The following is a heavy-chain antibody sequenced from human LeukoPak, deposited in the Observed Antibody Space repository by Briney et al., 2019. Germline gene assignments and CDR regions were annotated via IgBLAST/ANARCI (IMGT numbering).Heavy chain of an antibody. CDR3: AIPGYSYGLDFDY. CDR2: INPNSGGT. CDR1: GYTFTGYY. Sequence: ASVKVSCKASGYTFTGYYMHWVRQAPGQGLEWMGWINPNSGGTNYAQKFQGWVTMTRDTSIGTAYMELSRLRSDDTAVYYCAIPGYSYGLDFDYWGQGTLVTVSS. V-gene: IGHV1-2*04. J-gene: IGHJ4*02. D-gene: IGHD5-18*01.